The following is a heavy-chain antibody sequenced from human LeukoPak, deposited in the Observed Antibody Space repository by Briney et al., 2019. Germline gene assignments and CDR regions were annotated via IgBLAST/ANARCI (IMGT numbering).Heavy chain of an antibody. CDR1: GYTFTSYY. V-gene: IGHV1-46*01. D-gene: IGHD2-21*02. CDR3: ARRLWAYCGGDCYAQFFDP. CDR2: INPSGGST. Sequence: ASVKVSCKASGYTFTSYYMHWVRQAPGQGLEWMGIINPSGGSTSYAQKFQGRVTMTRDTSTSTVCMEPSSLRSEDTAVYYCARRLWAYCGGDCYAQFFDPWGQGTLVTVPS. J-gene: IGHJ5*02.